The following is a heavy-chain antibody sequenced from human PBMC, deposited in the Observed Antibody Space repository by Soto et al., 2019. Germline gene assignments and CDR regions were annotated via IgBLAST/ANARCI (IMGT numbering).Heavy chain of an antibody. Sequence: SETLSLTCTVSGGSISSYYWSWTRQPPGKGLEWIGYIYYSGSTNYNPSLKSRVTISVDTSKNQFSLKLSSVTAADTAVYYCARALPFYSSSWYEWGQGTLVTVSS. CDR2: IYYSGST. J-gene: IGHJ4*02. CDR1: GGSISSYY. CDR3: ARALPFYSSSWYE. D-gene: IGHD6-13*01. V-gene: IGHV4-59*01.